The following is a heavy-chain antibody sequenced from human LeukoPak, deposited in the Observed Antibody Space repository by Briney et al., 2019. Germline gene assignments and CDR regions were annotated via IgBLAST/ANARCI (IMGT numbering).Heavy chain of an antibody. J-gene: IGHJ4*02. CDR2: ISSSGSTI. Sequence: GGSLRLSCAASGFTFSSYEMHWVRQAPGKGLEWVSYISSSGSTIYYADSVKGRFTISRDNAKNSLYLQMNSLRAEDTAVYYCARVLPYGDYDYYFDYWGQGTLVTVSS. CDR1: GFTFSSYE. CDR3: ARVLPYGDYDYYFDY. D-gene: IGHD4-17*01. V-gene: IGHV3-48*03.